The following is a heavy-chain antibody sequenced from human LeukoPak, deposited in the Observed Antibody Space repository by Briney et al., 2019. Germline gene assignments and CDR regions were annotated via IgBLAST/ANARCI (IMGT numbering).Heavy chain of an antibody. V-gene: IGHV4-4*02. Sequence: PSGTLSLTCAVSGGSISSSNWWSWVRQPPGKGLEWIGEIYHSGSTNYNPSLKSRVTISVDKSKNQFSLKLSSVTAADTAVYYCARDGVVAVAGKAGAFDIWGQGTMVIVSS. CDR3: ARDGVVAVAGKAGAFDI. D-gene: IGHD6-19*01. CDR2: IYHSGST. J-gene: IGHJ3*02. CDR1: GGSISSSNW.